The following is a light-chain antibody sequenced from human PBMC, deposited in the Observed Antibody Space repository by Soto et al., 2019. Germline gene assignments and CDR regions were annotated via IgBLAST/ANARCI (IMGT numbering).Light chain of an antibody. V-gene: IGLV2-11*01. CDR2: DVS. CDR1: SSDVGGYNY. Sequence: QSVLTHPRSVSRSPGQSVTISCTGTSSDVGGYNYVSWYQQHPGKAPKLMIYDVSKRPSGVPDRFSGSKSGNTASLTISGLQAEDEADYYCCSYAGSYTFYVFGTGTKVTVL. J-gene: IGLJ1*01. CDR3: CSYAGSYTFYV.